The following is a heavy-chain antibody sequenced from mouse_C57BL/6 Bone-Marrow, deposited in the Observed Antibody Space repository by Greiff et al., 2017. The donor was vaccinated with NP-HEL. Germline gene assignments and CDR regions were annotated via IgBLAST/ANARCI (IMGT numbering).Heavy chain of an antibody. CDR2: INPNNGGT. J-gene: IGHJ1*03. CDR3: ARVYYYGSSYWYFDV. Sequence: EVQLQQSGPELVKPGASVKMSCKASGYTFTDYNMHWVKQSHGKSLEWIGYINPNNGGTSYNQKFKGKATLTVNKSSSTAYMELRSLTSEDSAVYYCARVYYYGSSYWYFDVWGTGTTVTVSS. V-gene: IGHV1-22*01. D-gene: IGHD1-1*01. CDR1: GYTFTDYN.